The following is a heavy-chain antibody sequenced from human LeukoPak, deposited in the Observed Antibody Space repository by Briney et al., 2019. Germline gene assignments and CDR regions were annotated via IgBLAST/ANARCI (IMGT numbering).Heavy chain of an antibody. Sequence: GGSLRLSCAASGFTFSSYSMNWVRQAPGKGLEWVSSISSSSSYIYYADSVKGRFTISRDNAKNTLYLQMNSLRAEDTAVYYCARSITSYFDYWGQGTLVTVSS. V-gene: IGHV3-21*01. CDR3: ARSITSYFDY. CDR2: ISSSSSYI. CDR1: GFTFSSYS. J-gene: IGHJ4*02. D-gene: IGHD3-10*01.